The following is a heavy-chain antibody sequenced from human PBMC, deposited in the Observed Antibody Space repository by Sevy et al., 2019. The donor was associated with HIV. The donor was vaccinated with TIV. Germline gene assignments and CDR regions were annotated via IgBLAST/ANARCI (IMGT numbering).Heavy chain of an antibody. CDR3: ARDLPPSATTVAHFDY. V-gene: IGHV3-48*03. D-gene: IGHD4-17*01. CDR1: GFTFSSYE. CDR2: ISNSGSDI. J-gene: IGHJ4*02. Sequence: GESLKISCVASGFTFSSYEMNWVRQAPGKGLEWVSYISNSGSDIHYSESLRGRFTISRDNAKNSLFLQMNSLRAEDTAVYYCARDLPPSATTVAHFDYWGQGTLVTVSS.